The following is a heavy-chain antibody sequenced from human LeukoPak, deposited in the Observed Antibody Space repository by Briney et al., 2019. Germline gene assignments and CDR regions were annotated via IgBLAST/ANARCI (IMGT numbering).Heavy chain of an antibody. D-gene: IGHD6-6*01. Sequence: SETLSLTCTTSSGATSNYYWNWIRQPPGKGLEWIGYVHYSGSTRFNPSLKSRVTISVDTSNNQFSLKLSSVTAADTAVYYCARLGALLRHFDYWGQGTLVTVSS. J-gene: IGHJ4*02. CDR2: VHYSGST. V-gene: IGHV4-59*12. CDR1: SGATSNYY. CDR3: ARLGALLRHFDY.